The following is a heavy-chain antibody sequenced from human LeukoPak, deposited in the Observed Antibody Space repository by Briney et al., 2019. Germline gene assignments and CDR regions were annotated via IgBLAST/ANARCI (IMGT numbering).Heavy chain of an antibody. CDR2: ISSSSSYI. V-gene: IGHV3-21*01. Sequence: GGSLRLSCAASGFTFSSYSMNWVRQAPGKGLEWVSSISSSSSYIYYADSVKGRFTISRDNAKNSLYLQMNSLRAEDTAVYYCATLRRRDSSTSGGYYYYYMDVWGKGTTVTVSS. D-gene: IGHD2-2*01. CDR3: ATLRRRDSSTSGGYYYYYMDV. CDR1: GFTFSSYS. J-gene: IGHJ6*03.